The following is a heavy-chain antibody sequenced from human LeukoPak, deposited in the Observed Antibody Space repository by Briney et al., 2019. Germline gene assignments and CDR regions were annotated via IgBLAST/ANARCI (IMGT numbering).Heavy chain of an antibody. D-gene: IGHD3-9*01. CDR1: GYAFRSYH. J-gene: IGHJ4*02. Sequence: GGSLTLPCAVSGYAFRSYHKLCLRHAPGKALEWVGDLSYDGSNKYYGVSVKGRLTISRDNSKNTLYLQMNSLRAEDTAVYYCARDQSDILTGSAPGVYWGEGTVVTVSS. CDR3: ARDQSDILTGSAPGVY. CDR2: LSYDGSNK. V-gene: IGHV3-30-3*01.